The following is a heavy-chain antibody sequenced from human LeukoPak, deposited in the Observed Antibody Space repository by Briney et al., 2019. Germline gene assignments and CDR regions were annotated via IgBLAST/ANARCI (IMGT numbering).Heavy chain of an antibody. V-gene: IGHV4-34*01. CDR3: ARGIGFWSGYYLGRGRYYFDY. CDR1: GGSFSGYY. Sequence: SGTLSLTCAVYGGSFSGYYWSWIRQPPGKGLEWIGEINHSGSTNYNPSLKSRVTISVDTSKNQFSLKLSSVTAADTAVYYCARGIGFWSGYYLGRGRYYFDYWGQGTLVTVSS. D-gene: IGHD3-3*01. CDR2: INHSGST. J-gene: IGHJ4*02.